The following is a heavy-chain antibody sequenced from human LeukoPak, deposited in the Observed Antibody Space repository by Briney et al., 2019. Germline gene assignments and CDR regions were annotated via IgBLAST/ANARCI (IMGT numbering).Heavy chain of an antibody. CDR3: ARVRGGFAP. V-gene: IGHV4-59*01. CDR1: GGSISNYY. CDR2: IYYTGST. Sequence: PSETLSLTCAVSGGSISNYYWSWIRQPPGKGLEWIGYIYYTGSTNYNPSLKSRVTLSVDTSKNQFSLKLTSVTAADTAVYYCARVRGGFAPWGKGTRSPSPQ. D-gene: IGHD3-16*01. J-gene: IGHJ5*02.